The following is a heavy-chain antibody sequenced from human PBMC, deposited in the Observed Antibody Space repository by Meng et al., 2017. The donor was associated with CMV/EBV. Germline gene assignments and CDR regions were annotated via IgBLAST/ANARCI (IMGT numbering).Heavy chain of an antibody. CDR2: INHSGST. D-gene: IGHD6-13*01. CDR3: ARGDSSSWYSVYYYYYGMDV. Sequence: GSLRLSCAVYGWSFSGYYWSWIRQPPGKGLEWIGEINHSGSTNYNPSLKSRVTISVDTSKNQFSLKLSSVTAADTAVYYCARGDSSSWYSVYYYYYGMDVWGQGTTVTVSS. CDR1: GWSFSGYY. V-gene: IGHV4-34*01. J-gene: IGHJ6*02.